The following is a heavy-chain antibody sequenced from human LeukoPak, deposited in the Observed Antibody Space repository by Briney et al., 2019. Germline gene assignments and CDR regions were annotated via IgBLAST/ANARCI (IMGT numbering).Heavy chain of an antibody. CDR1: GGSISSGDYY. D-gene: IGHD3-9*01. CDR3: AREAGYDILTGYYGPNWFDP. Sequence: SQTLSLTCTVSGGSISSGDYYWSWIRQPPGKGLEWIGYIYYSGSTYYNPSLKSRVTLSVDTSKNQFSLKLSFVTAADTAVYYCAREAGYDILTGYYGPNWFDPWGQGTLVTVSS. J-gene: IGHJ5*02. CDR2: IYYSGST. V-gene: IGHV4-30-4*01.